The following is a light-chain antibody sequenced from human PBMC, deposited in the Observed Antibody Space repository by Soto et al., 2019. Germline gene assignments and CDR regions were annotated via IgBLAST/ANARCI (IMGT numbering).Light chain of an antibody. CDR1: QDISKY. CDR3: QQYDNLPRT. Sequence: DIQMTQSPSSLSASVGDRVTITCQASQDISKYLNWYQQKPGKAPKFLIFDASNLETGVPSRFSGSGSGTDFTFTISSLQPEDIATYYCQQYDNLPRTFGQGTKVEIK. V-gene: IGKV1-33*01. J-gene: IGKJ1*01. CDR2: DAS.